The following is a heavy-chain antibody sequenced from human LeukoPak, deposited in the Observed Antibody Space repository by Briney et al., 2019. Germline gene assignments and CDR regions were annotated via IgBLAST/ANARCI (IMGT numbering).Heavy chain of an antibody. V-gene: IGHV3-30*18. CDR2: ISYDGSNK. J-gene: IGHJ4*02. Sequence: GGSLRLSCAASGFTFSSYGMHWVRQAPGKGLEWVAVISYDGSNKYYADSVKGRFTISRDNSKNTLSLQMSSLRAEDTAVYYCSNGDFDYWGRGTLVAVSS. CDR1: GFTFSSYG. CDR3: SNGDFDY.